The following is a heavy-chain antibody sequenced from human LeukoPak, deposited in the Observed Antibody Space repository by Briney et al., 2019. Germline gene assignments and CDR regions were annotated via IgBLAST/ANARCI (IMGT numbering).Heavy chain of an antibody. CDR2: IYYSGST. V-gene: IGHV4-31*03. D-gene: IGHD3-22*01. J-gene: IGHJ4*02. CDR1: GGSISSGGYY. Sequence: SETLSLTCTVSGGSISSGGYYWSWIRQHPGKGLEWIGYIYYSGSTYYNPSLKSRVTISVDTSKNQFSLKLSSVTAADTAMYYCARDRVYDSSGLDYWGQGTLVTVSS. CDR3: ARDRVYDSSGLDY.